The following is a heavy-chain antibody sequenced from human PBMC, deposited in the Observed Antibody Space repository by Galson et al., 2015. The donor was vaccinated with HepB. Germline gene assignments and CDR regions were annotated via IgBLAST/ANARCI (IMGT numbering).Heavy chain of an antibody. CDR2: INAGNGNT. V-gene: IGHV1-3*01. Sequence: SVKVSCKASGYTFTSYAMHWVRQAPGQRLEWMGWINAGNGNTKYSQKFQGRVTITRDTSASTAYMELSSLRSEDTAVYYCASTTAAGTWSGSLDYWGQGTLVTVSS. J-gene: IGHJ4*02. CDR1: GYTFTSYA. CDR3: ASTTAAGTWSGSLDY. D-gene: IGHD6-13*01.